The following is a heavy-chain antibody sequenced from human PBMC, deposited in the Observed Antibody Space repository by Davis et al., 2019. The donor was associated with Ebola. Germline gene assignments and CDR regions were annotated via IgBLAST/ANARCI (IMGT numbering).Heavy chain of an antibody. D-gene: IGHD6-19*01. J-gene: IGHJ6*02. Sequence: SLKISCTGSGFVFDDHAIHWVRQAPGKGLEWVAGINWNSAFIVYVDSVKGRFTVSRDNAKNSLYLQMNSLRAEDTAVYYCARDKRSSWYGGMDVWGQGTTVTVSS. CDR3: ARDKRSSWYGGMDV. CDR1: GFVFDDHA. V-gene: IGHV3-9*01. CDR2: INWNSAFI.